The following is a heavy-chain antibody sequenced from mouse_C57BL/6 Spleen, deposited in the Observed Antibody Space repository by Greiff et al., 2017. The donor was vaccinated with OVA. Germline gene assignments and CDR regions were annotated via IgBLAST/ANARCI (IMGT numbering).Heavy chain of an antibody. CDR1: GYTFTDYY. Sequence: EVQLQQSGPELVKPGASVKISCKASGYTFTDYYMNWVKQSHGKSLEWIGDINPNNGGTSYNQKFKGKATLTVDESSSTAYMELRSLTSEDSAVYYCARSGAWFAYWGQGTLVTVSA. CDR3: ARSGAWFAY. J-gene: IGHJ3*01. V-gene: IGHV1-26*01. CDR2: INPNNGGT.